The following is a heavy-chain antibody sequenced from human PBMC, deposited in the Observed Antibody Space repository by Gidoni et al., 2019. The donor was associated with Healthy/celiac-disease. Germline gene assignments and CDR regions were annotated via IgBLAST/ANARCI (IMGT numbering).Heavy chain of an antibody. J-gene: IGHJ3*02. CDR2: IRSKAYGGTT. D-gene: IGHD3-22*01. CDR3: TRYYDSSGYYPRAFDI. V-gene: IGHV3-49*03. CDR1: GLTFGDSA. Sequence: EVQLVESGGGLVQPGRSLRLSCTASGLTFGDSALSWFRQAPGKGLEWVGFIRSKAYGGTTEYAASVKGRFTISRDDSKSIAYLQMNSLKTEDTAVYYCTRYYDSSGYYPRAFDIWGQGTMVTVSS.